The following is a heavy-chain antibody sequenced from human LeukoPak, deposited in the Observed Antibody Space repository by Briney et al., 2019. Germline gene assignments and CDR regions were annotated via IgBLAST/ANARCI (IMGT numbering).Heavy chain of an antibody. CDR3: VKGYDSSGYYGFDY. J-gene: IGHJ4*02. D-gene: IGHD3-22*01. Sequence: PGGSLRLSCSASGFTFSSYAMHGVRQAPGKGLEYVSAISSNGGTTYYADAVKGRFTISRDNSKNTLYLQMSSLRAEDTAVYYCVKGYDSSGYYGFDYWGQGTLVTVSS. CDR2: ISSNGGTT. CDR1: GFTFSSYA. V-gene: IGHV3-64D*09.